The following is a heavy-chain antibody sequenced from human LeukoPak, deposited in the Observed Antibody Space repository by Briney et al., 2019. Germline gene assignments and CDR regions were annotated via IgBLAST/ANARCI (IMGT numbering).Heavy chain of an antibody. V-gene: IGHV5-51*01. J-gene: IGHJ4*02. CDR2: IYPGDSDT. CDR3: ASRYCSGGTCYLN. D-gene: IGHD2-15*01. CDR1: GYSFTSYW. Sequence: GESLKISCKGSGYSFTSYWIGWVRQMPGKGLEWTGIIYPGDSDTRYSPSFQGQVTISADKSISTAYLQWSSLKASDTAMYYCASRYCSGGTCYLNWGQGTLVTVSS.